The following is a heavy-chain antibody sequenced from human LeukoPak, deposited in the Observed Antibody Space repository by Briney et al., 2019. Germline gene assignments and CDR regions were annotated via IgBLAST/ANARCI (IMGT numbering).Heavy chain of an antibody. J-gene: IGHJ4*02. Sequence: GASVKVSCKASGYTFTSYYMHWVRQAPGQGLEWMGIINPSGGSTSYAQKFQGRVTMTRDTSTSTVYMELSSLRSEDTAVYYCAKGMQTLQYSSGWWCFDYWGQGTLVTVSS. CDR2: INPSGGST. CDR3: AKGMQTLQYSSGWWCFDY. D-gene: IGHD6-19*01. CDR1: GYTFTSYY. V-gene: IGHV1-46*01.